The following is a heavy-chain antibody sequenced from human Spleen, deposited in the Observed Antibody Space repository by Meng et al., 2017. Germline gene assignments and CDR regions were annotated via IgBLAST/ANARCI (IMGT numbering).Heavy chain of an antibody. V-gene: IGHV3-49*03. J-gene: IGHJ4*02. CDR1: GFTFGDYA. CDR3: TGSVTTVDY. CDR2: IRSKAYGGTT. D-gene: IGHD4-17*01. Sequence: GESLKISCTASGFTFGDYAMSWFRQAPGKGLEWVGFIRSKAYGGTTEYAASVKGRFTISRDDSKSIAYLQMNSLKTEDTAVYYCTGSVTTVDYWGQGTLVTVSS.